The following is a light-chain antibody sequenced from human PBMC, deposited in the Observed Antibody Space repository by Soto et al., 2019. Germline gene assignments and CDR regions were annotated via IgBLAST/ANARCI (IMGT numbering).Light chain of an antibody. CDR1: QSISSY. V-gene: IGKV1-39*01. CDR2: AAS. CDR3: QQKDT. J-gene: IGKJ2*01. Sequence: DIQMTQSPSSLSASVGDRVTITCRASQSISSYLNWYQQKPGKAPKLLIYAASSLQSGVPSRFSGSGSGTDFTLTISGRQPEDFATYYCQQKDTFGQGTKLEIK.